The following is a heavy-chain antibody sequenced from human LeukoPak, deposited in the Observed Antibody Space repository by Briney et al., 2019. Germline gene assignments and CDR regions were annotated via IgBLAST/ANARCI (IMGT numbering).Heavy chain of an antibody. CDR1: GGSISNSY. CDR3: ARGEYHDFWSGGEYWYFDL. V-gene: IGHV4-59*01. CDR2: IHYSGGT. Sequence: SETLSLTCTVSGGSISNSYCIWIRQPPGKGLEWIGYIHYSGGTNYNPSFKSRVTISVDTSKNQFSLKMSSVTAADTAVYYCARGEYHDFWSGGEYWYFDLWGRGTLVTVSS. J-gene: IGHJ2*01. D-gene: IGHD3-3*01.